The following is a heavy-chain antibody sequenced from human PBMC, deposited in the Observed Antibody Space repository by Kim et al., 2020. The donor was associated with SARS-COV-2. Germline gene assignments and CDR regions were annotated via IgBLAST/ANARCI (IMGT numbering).Heavy chain of an antibody. Sequence: ASVKVSCKASGYTFTSYDINWVRQATGQGLEWMGWMNPNSGNTGYAQKFQGRVTMTRNTSISTAYMELSSLRSEDTAVYYCARGRVAGPQYYFDYWGQGTLVTVSS. CDR3: ARGRVAGPQYYFDY. CDR1: GYTFTSYD. D-gene: IGHD6-19*01. J-gene: IGHJ4*02. V-gene: IGHV1-8*01. CDR2: MNPNSGNT.